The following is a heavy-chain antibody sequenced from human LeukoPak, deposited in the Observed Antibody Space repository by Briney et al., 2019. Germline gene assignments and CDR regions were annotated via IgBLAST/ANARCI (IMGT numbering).Heavy chain of an antibody. Sequence: GGSLRLSCAASGFTFDDHAMHWVRQAPGKGLEWVSGISWNSGSIGYADSVKGRFTISRDNSKNTVYLQMNSLRVEDTAVYYCARSRAFDYWGQGTLVTVSS. J-gene: IGHJ4*02. V-gene: IGHV3-9*01. CDR2: ISWNSGSI. CDR3: ARSRAFDY. CDR1: GFTFDDHA.